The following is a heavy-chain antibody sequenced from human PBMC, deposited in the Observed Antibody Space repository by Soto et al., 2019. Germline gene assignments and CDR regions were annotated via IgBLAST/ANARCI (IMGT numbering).Heavy chain of an antibody. V-gene: IGHV4-30-4*01. J-gene: IGHJ4*02. Sequence: SETLSLTCTVSGGSISSGDYYWSWIRQPPGKGLEWIGYIYYSGSTYYNPSLKSRVTISVDTSKNQFSLKLSSVTAADTAVYYCARDYVEVGYDSSGSLVDYWGQGTLVTVS. CDR3: ARDYVEVGYDSSGSLVDY. D-gene: IGHD3-22*01. CDR2: IYYSGST. CDR1: GGSISSGDYY.